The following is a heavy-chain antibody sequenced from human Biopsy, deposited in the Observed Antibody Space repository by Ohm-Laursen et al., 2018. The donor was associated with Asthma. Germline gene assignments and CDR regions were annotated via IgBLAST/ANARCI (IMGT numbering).Heavy chain of an antibody. CDR1: GVSIRSYY. Sequence: SHTLSLTCTVSGVSIRSYYWTWIPPPPGKGLEWIGNIHYSGSTYSNPSLKSRVTISVDTSKNQFSLKLSSVTAADTAVYYWARGRITMIGGWFDPWGQGTLVTVSS. J-gene: IGHJ5*02. D-gene: IGHD3-22*01. CDR2: IHYSGST. CDR3: ARGRITMIGGWFDP. V-gene: IGHV4-59*07.